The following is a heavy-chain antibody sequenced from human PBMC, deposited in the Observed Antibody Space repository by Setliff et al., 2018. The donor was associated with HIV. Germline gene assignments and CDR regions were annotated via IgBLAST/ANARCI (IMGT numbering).Heavy chain of an antibody. V-gene: IGHV3-48*04. Sequence: GESLKISCAASGFTFSPYSMNWVRQTPGKGLEWVSYITGDSATIYYADSVKGRFTISRDNAKNSLYLQMNSLRAEDTAVYYCARDHRPYFYDKAWFDPWGHGTLVTVSS. CDR2: ITGDSATI. CDR1: GFTFSPYS. D-gene: IGHD3-22*01. CDR3: ARDHRPYFYDKAWFDP. J-gene: IGHJ5*02.